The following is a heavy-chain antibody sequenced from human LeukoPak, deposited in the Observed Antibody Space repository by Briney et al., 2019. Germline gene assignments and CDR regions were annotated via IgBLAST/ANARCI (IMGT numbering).Heavy chain of an antibody. CDR3: ASYGEYYYDSSGYYRLLDY. CDR2: IYTSGST. J-gene: IGHJ4*02. Sequence: ASQTLSLTCTVSGGSIGSGSYYWSWIRQPAGKGLEGIGRIYTSGSTNYNPSLKSRVTISVDTSKNQFSLKLSSVTAADTAVYYCASYGEYYYDSSGYYRLLDYWGQGTLVTVSS. V-gene: IGHV4-61*02. CDR1: GGSIGSGSYY. D-gene: IGHD3-22*01.